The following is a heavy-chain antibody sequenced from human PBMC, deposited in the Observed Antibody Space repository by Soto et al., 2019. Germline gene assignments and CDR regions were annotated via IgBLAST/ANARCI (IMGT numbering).Heavy chain of an antibody. CDR2: IYYSGST. D-gene: IGHD3-22*01. Sequence: PSETLSLTCTVSGGSISSGGYYWSWIRQHPGKGLEWLGYIYYSGSTYYNPSLKSRVTISVHTSKNQLSLKLSTVTAADTAVYYCARDSYYDSSGCWCDPWGQGTLFTVSS. CDR1: GGSISSGGYY. J-gene: IGHJ5*02. CDR3: ARDSYYDSSGCWCDP. V-gene: IGHV4-31*03.